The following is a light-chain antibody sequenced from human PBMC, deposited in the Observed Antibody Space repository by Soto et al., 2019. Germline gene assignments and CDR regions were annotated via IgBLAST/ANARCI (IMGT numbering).Light chain of an antibody. CDR3: SSYTGSGTF. CDR2: AVT. Sequence: QSVLTQPASVSGSPGQSIAISCTGTTTDVGGYDQVSWYQQHPDKAPQLWIYAVTIPPSGVSSRFSGSKSGSTASLTISGLQAEDEADYYCSSYTGSGTFFGGGTKLTVL. V-gene: IGLV2-14*03. J-gene: IGLJ2*01. CDR1: TTDVGGYDQ.